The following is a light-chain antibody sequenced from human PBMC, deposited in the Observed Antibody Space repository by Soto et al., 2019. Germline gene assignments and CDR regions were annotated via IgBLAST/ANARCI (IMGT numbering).Light chain of an antibody. CDR2: EVS. J-gene: IGLJ3*02. CDR1: SSDVGAYNY. CDR3: SSYTSGSTWV. V-gene: IGLV2-14*01. Sequence: QSALTQPASVSGSPGQSITISCTGTSSDVGAYNYVSWYQQHPGKAPKLMIYEVSNRPSGVSNRFSGSKSGNTASLTISGLQAEDEGDSYCSSYTSGSTWVFGGGTKLTVL.